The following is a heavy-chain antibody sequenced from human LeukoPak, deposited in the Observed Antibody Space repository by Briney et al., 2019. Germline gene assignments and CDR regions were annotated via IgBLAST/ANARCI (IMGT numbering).Heavy chain of an antibody. CDR1: GGSISSYY. V-gene: IGHV4-4*07. CDR2: IYSSGIT. J-gene: IGHJ4*02. D-gene: IGHD6-19*01. Sequence: SETLSLTCSVSGGSISSYYWSWIRQPAGKALEWIGRIYSSGITYYNPALKSRVTMSVDTSKNQFSLKMSSVIAADTAVYYCARASSGWYGLFDYWGQGTLVTVSS. CDR3: ARASSGWYGLFDY.